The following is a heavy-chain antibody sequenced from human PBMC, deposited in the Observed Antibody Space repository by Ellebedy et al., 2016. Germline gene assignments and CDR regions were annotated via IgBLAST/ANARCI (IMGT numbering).Heavy chain of an antibody. J-gene: IGHJ4*02. V-gene: IGHV1-24*01. Sequence: ASVKVSXXVSGYTLTELSMHWVRQAPGKGLEWMGGFDPEDGETIYAQKFQGRVTMTEDTSTDTAYMELSSLRSEDTAVYYCATYSPTVVVVAATPFDYWGQGTLVTVSS. D-gene: IGHD2-15*01. CDR1: GYTLTELS. CDR2: FDPEDGET. CDR3: ATYSPTVVVVAATPFDY.